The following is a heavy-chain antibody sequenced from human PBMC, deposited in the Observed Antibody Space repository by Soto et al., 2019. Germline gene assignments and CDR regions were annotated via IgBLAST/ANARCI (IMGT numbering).Heavy chain of an antibody. CDR2: INHSGST. D-gene: IGHD3-9*01. CDR1: GGSFSGYY. CDR3: ARRYFDWFNYYYYGMDV. Sequence: TLSLTCAVYGGSFSGYYWSWIRQPPGKGLEWIGEINHSGSTNYDPSLKSRVTISVDTSKNQFSLKLSSVTAADTAVYYCARRYFDWFNYYYYGMDVWGQGTTVTVSS. V-gene: IGHV4-34*01. J-gene: IGHJ6*02.